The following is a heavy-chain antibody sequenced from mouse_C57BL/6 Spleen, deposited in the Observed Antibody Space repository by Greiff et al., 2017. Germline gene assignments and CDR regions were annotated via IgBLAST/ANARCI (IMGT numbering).Heavy chain of an antibody. V-gene: IGHV1-64*01. D-gene: IGHD1-1*01. CDR3: ARDSITTVVFDY. J-gene: IGHJ2*01. Sequence: QVQLQQSGAELVKPGASVKLSCKASGYTFTSYWMHWVKQRPGQGLEWIGMIHPNSGSTNYNEKFKSKATLTVDKSSSTAYMQLSSLTSEDSAVYYCARDSITTVVFDYWGQGTTLTVSS. CDR1: GYTFTSYW. CDR2: IHPNSGST.